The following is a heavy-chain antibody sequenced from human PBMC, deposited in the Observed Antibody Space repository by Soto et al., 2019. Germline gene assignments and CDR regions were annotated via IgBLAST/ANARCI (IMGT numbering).Heavy chain of an antibody. V-gene: IGHV3-23*01. Sequence: PGKGMEWVSAIGASGAGTHYSDSVKGRFTISRDNSKKTVYVQMNSLRAEDTGVYYFFKCSGDHRDLHAFPTRLSSDL. CDR3: FKCSGDHRDLHAFPTRLSSDL. D-gene: IGHD3-10*02. J-gene: IGHJ2*01. CDR2: IGASGAGT.